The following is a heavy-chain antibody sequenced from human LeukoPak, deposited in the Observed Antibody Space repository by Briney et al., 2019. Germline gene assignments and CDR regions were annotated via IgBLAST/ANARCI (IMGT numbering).Heavy chain of an antibody. V-gene: IGHV3-30*04. CDR1: GFTFSSYA. D-gene: IGHD3-10*01. CDR3: ARDMPHLTPYYYGSGLGDY. J-gene: IGHJ4*02. Sequence: GGSLRLSCAASGFTFSSYAMHWVRQAPGKGLEWVAVISYDGSNKYYADSVKGRFTISRDNSKNTLYLQMNSLGAEDTAVYYCARDMPHLTPYYYGSGLGDYWGQGTLVTVSS. CDR2: ISYDGSNK.